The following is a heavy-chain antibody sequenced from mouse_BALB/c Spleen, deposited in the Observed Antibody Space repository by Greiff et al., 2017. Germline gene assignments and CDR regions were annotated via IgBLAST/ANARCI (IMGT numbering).Heavy chain of an antibody. J-gene: IGHJ3*01. CDR1: GYTFTSYW. CDR3: AMGFAY. CDR2: IYPGDGDT. Sequence: VQLQQSGAELARPGASVKLSCKASGYTFTSYWMQWVKQRPGQGLEWIGAIYPGDGDTRYTQKFKGKATLTADKSSSTAYMQLSSLASEDSAVYYCAMGFAYWGQGTLVTVSA. V-gene: IGHV1-87*01.